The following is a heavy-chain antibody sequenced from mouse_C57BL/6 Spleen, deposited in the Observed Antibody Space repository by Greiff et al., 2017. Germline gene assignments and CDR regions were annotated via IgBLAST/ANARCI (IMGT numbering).Heavy chain of an antibody. Sequence: EVQLVESEGGLVQPGSSMKLSCTASGFTFSDYYMAWVRQVPEKGLEWVANINYDGSSTYYLDALKSRFIISRDNAKNILYLQMSSLKSEDTATYYCARDDGTASFDYWGQGTTLTVSS. CDR2: INYDGSST. CDR1: GFTFSDYY. D-gene: IGHD3-3*01. J-gene: IGHJ2*01. V-gene: IGHV5-16*01. CDR3: ARDDGTASFDY.